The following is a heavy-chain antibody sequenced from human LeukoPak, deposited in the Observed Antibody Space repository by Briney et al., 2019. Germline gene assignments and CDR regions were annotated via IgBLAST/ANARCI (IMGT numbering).Heavy chain of an antibody. CDR1: GFTFSSYW. D-gene: IGHD5-12*01. J-gene: IGHJ4*02. V-gene: IGHV3-7*01. CDR3: ARRLKQDATKTFDY. CDR2: IKQDGSEK. Sequence: GGSLRLSCAASGFTFSSYWMSWVRQAPGKGLEWVANIKQDGSEKYYVGSVKGRFTISRDNAKNSLDLQMNSLRAEDTAVYYCARRLKQDATKTFDYWGQGTLVTVSS.